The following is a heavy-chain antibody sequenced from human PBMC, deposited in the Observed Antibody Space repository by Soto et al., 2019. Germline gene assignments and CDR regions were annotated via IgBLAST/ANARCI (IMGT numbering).Heavy chain of an antibody. CDR2: IYHTGTT. CDR3: ASSSLYGMDV. Sequence: SETLSLTCAVSGDSISRGYHWAWIRQPPTKGLEWIASIYHTGTTYYNPSLTSRVTISVDTSQNLFSLKLTSVTAADSAVYYCASSSLYGMDVWGQGTTVTVSS. CDR1: GDSISRGYH. V-gene: IGHV4-38-2*01. J-gene: IGHJ6*02.